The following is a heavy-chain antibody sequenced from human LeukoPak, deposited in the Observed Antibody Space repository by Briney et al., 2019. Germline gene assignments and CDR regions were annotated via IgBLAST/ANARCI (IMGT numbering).Heavy chain of an antibody. CDR3: ARGTNYYGSGSYRYFDY. J-gene: IGHJ4*02. D-gene: IGHD3-10*01. V-gene: IGHV4-61*02. Sequence: SQTLSLTCTVSGGSISSGSYYWSWIRQPAGKGLEWIGRIYTSGSTNYNPSLKSRVTISVDTSKNQFSLKLSSVTAADTAVYYCARGTNYYGSGSYRYFDYWGQGTLVTVSS. CDR1: GGSISSGSYY. CDR2: IYTSGST.